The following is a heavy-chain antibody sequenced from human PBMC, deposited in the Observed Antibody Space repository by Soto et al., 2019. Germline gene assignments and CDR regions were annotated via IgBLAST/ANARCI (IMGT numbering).Heavy chain of an antibody. CDR3: ARGTRKKIVLMVYAIVDYYGMDV. Sequence: QVQLVQSGAEVKKPGASVKVSCKASGYTFTSYDINWVRQATGQGLEWMGWMNPNSGNTGYAQKFQGRVTMTRNTSISTAYMELSSLRSEDTAVYYCARGTRKKIVLMVYAIVDYYGMDVWGQGTTVTVSS. D-gene: IGHD2-8*01. CDR1: GYTFTSYD. CDR2: MNPNSGNT. V-gene: IGHV1-8*01. J-gene: IGHJ6*02.